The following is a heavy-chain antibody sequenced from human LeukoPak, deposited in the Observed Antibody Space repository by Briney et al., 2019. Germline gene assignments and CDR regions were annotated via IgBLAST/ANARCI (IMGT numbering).Heavy chain of an antibody. CDR1: GFTFSSYA. D-gene: IGHD3-10*01. J-gene: IGHJ5*02. CDR3: AKDPTLWFGGNWSDP. Sequence: GGSLRLSCAASGFTFSSYAMSWVRQAPGKGLEWVSAISGSGGSTYYADSVKGRFTISRDNSKNTLYLQMNSLRAEDTAVYYCAKDPTLWFGGNWSDPWGQGTLVTVSS. CDR2: ISGSGGST. V-gene: IGHV3-23*01.